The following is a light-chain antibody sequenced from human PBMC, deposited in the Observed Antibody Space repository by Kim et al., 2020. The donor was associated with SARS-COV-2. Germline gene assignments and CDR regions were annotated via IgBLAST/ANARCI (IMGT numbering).Light chain of an antibody. Sequence: PGESPPLSCGASHSVDIGLAWYQRAPGQAPRLLIYDAAVRAAGIPDRFSGSGSGTDFALTIGSLAPEDFAIYYCQQRGSWTPALTFGGGTRVDIK. CDR1: HSVDIG. CDR3: QQRGSWTPALT. CDR2: DAA. V-gene: IGKV3-11*01. J-gene: IGKJ4*01.